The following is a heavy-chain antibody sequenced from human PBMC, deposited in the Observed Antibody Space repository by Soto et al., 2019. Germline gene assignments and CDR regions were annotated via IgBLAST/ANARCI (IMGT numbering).Heavy chain of an antibody. D-gene: IGHD2-21*02. CDR1: GGTFSSYA. CDR3: ARDRVKYCGGDCYPPDGDAFDI. CDR2: IIPIFGTA. J-gene: IGHJ3*02. Sequence: QVQLVQSGAEVKKPGSSVKVSCKASGGTFSSYAISWVRQAPGQGLEWMGGIIPIFGTANYAQKFQGRVTITADKSTSTAYMELSSLRSEDTAVYYCARDRVKYCGGDCYPPDGDAFDIWGQGTMVTVSS. V-gene: IGHV1-69*06.